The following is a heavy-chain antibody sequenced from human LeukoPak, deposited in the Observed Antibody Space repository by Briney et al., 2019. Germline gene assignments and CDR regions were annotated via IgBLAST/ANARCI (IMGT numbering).Heavy chain of an antibody. J-gene: IGHJ4*02. V-gene: IGHV3-23*01. CDR2: IRGNGGGT. D-gene: IGHD3-3*01. Sequence: GGSLRLSCAASGFTFSAYAMTWVRQAPGKGLDWVSIIRGNGGGTYYADSVKGRFNIFRDNSENTLYLQMNSLRVDDTAVYYCARVGQYYDFWSGFDFWGQGALVIVSS. CDR3: ARVGQYYDFWSGFDF. CDR1: GFTFSAYA.